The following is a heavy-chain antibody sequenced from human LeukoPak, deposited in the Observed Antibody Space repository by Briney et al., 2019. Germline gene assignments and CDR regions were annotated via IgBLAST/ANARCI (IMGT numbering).Heavy chain of an antibody. CDR1: GFTFTDAW. D-gene: IGHD2-21*02. Sequence: GGSLRLSCAASGFTFTDAWMSWVRQAPGKGLEWVAVISYDGSNRYFADSVKGRFTISRDNSENTLYLRMNSLRAEDTAVYYCAKAELAYCATDCYSDFDYWGQGTLVTVSS. CDR3: AKAELAYCATDCYSDFDY. J-gene: IGHJ4*02. V-gene: IGHV3-30*18. CDR2: ISYDGSNR.